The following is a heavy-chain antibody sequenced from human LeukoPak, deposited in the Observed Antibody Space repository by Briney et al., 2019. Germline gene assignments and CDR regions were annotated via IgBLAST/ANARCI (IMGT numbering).Heavy chain of an antibody. J-gene: IGHJ5*02. D-gene: IGHD2-21*01. Sequence: GGSLRLSCAASGFTFSGSAMHWVRQASGKGLEWVGRIRSKANRYATAYAASAKGRFTISRDDSKNTAYLQMNSLKTEDTAVYYCARDHCGGDWLCPGSWFDPWGQGTLVTVSS. CDR2: IRSKANRYAT. CDR1: GFTFSGSA. V-gene: IGHV3-73*01. CDR3: ARDHCGGDWLCPGSWFDP.